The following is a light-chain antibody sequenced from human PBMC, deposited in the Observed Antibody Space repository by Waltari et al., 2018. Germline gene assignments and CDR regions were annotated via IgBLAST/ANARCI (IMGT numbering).Light chain of an antibody. Sequence: QSALTQPPSASGSPGQTVIISCTGTSSDIGAYNYVSWYQQIPGRAPAFIIYEVDRRPPGVPDRFSGSKSGNTASLTVSGLQTEDEGDYYCSSYAGSNKLIFGGVTKLTVL. V-gene: IGLV2-8*01. J-gene: IGLJ2*01. CDR1: SSDIGAYNY. CDR2: EVD. CDR3: SSYAGSNKLI.